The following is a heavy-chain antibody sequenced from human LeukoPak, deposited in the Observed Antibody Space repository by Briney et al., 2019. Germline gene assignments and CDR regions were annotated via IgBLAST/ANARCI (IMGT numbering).Heavy chain of an antibody. Sequence: SETLSLTCTVSGGSISSGSYYWSWIRQPAGKGLEWIGHIYTSGSTNYNPSLKSRVTISVDTSKNQFSLKLSSVTAADTAVYYCARGVVGATGYFDYWGQGTLVTVSS. D-gene: IGHD1-26*01. CDR3: ARGVVGATGYFDY. J-gene: IGHJ4*02. CDR2: IYTSGST. V-gene: IGHV4-61*09. CDR1: GGSISSGSYY.